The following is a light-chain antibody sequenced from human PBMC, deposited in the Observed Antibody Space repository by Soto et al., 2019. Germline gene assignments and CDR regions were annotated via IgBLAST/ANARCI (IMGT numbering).Light chain of an antibody. V-gene: IGKV3-15*01. Sequence: EILMTQSPATLSVSPGERATLSCRASQSISSNLAWFQQKPGQAPRLLIYGASARATGIPARFSGSGSGTEFTLTISSLQSEDFAVYFCQQYINWSPYTFGQGTKLAIK. CDR1: QSISSN. CDR2: GAS. CDR3: QQYINWSPYT. J-gene: IGKJ2*01.